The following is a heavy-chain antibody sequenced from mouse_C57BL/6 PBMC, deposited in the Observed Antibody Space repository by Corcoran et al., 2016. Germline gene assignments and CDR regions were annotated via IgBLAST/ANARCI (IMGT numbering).Heavy chain of an antibody. Sequence: QIQLVQSGPELKKPGETVKISCKASGYTFTTYGMSWVKQAPGKGLKWMGWINTYSGVPTYADDFKGRFAFSLETSASTAYLQINNLKNEDTATYFCVRMRDYDVDWYFDVWGTGTTVTVSS. D-gene: IGHD2-4*01. CDR3: VRMRDYDVDWYFDV. CDR2: INTYSGVP. V-gene: IGHV9-3*01. J-gene: IGHJ1*03. CDR1: GYTFTTYG.